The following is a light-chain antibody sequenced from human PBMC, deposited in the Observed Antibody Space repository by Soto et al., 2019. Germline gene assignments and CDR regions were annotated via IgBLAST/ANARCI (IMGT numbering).Light chain of an antibody. CDR3: QKYDNLPIT. J-gene: IGKJ5*01. Sequence: DIQMTQSPSSLSASVGDRVTITCRASQSISRYLNWYQQKPGKAPKLLIYDASNLETGVTSRFSGSGSGTDFTFTISSLQPEDMATYYCQKYDNLPITFGQGTRLEIK. V-gene: IGKV1-33*01. CDR1: QSISRY. CDR2: DAS.